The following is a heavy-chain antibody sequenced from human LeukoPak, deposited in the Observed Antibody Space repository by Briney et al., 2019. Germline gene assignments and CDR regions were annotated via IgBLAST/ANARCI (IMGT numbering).Heavy chain of an antibody. D-gene: IGHD1-26*01. CDR1: GGSFSGYY. CDR2: INHSGST. J-gene: IGHJ5*02. V-gene: IGHV4-34*01. Sequence: SETLSLTCAVYGGSFSGYYWSWVRQPPGKGLEWIGEINHSGSTNYNPSLKSRVTISVDTSKNQFSLKLSSVTAADTAVYYCARGDVTDTGELSSWGQGTLVTVSS. CDR3: ARGDVTDTGELSS.